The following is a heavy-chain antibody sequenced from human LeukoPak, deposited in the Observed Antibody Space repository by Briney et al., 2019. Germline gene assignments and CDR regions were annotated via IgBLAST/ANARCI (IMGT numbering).Heavy chain of an antibody. CDR1: GFTFDDYA. V-gene: IGHV3-9*01. CDR3: AKDTEYYYDSSGLFDY. Sequence: PGGSLRLSCAASGFTFDDYAMHWVRQAPGKGLEWVSGINWNSGSIGYADSVKGRFTISRDNAKNSLYLQMNSLRAEDTALYYCAKDTEYYYDSSGLFDYWGQGTLVTVSS. J-gene: IGHJ4*02. D-gene: IGHD3-22*01. CDR2: INWNSGSI.